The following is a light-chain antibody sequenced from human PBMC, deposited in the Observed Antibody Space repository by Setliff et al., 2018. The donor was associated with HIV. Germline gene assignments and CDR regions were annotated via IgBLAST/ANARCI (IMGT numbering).Light chain of an antibody. V-gene: IGLV2-14*03. Sequence: QSVLTQPASVSGSPGQSITISCTGTSSDVGGYNYVSWYQQHPGKAPKVIIYAVNRRPSGISNRFSGSKSGNTASLTISGLQAEDEADYYCSSYTSSNTYVVGTGTKV. CDR3: SSYTSSNTYV. CDR2: AVN. CDR1: SSDVGGYNY. J-gene: IGLJ1*01.